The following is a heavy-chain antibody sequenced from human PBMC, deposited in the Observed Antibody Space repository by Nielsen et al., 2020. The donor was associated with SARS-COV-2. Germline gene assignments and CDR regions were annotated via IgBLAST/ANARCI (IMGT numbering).Heavy chain of an antibody. CDR3: ARILYYYDSSGYYYSPFDY. Sequence: WIRQPPGKALEWLAHIFSNDEKSYSTSLKSRLTISKDTSKSQVVLTVTNMDPVDTATYYCARILYYYDSSGYYYSPFDYWGQGTLVTVSS. V-gene: IGHV2-26*01. D-gene: IGHD3-22*01. J-gene: IGHJ4*02. CDR2: IFSNDEK.